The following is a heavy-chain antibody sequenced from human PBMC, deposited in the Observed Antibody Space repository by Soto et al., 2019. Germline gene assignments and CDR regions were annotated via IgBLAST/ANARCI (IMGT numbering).Heavy chain of an antibody. D-gene: IGHD2-2*01. CDR2: LSDSGST. J-gene: IGHJ6*02. CDR3: ARKEYGDGLDV. CDR1: GGSISGYF. Sequence: SETLSLTCTVSGGSISGYFWSWIRQPPGKGLECIGYLSDSGSTDYTPSLNSRVTISVDTSKNQFSLQLSSVTAADTAVYYCARKEYGDGLDVWGQGTTVTVSS. V-gene: IGHV4-59*01.